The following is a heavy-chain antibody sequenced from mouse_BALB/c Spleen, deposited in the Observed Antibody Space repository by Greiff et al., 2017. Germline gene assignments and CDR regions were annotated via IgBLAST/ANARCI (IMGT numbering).Heavy chain of an antibody. CDR2: ISDGGSYT. V-gene: IGHV5-4*02. CDR3: ARDGEDEDYAMDY. CDR1: GFTFSDYY. Sequence: DVMLVESGGGLVKPGGSLTLSCAASGFTFSDYYLYWVRQTPEKRLEWVATISDGGSYTYYPASVKGRFTISRDNAKNNLYLQMSSLKSEDTAMYYCARDGEDEDYAMDYWGQGTSVTVSS. J-gene: IGHJ4*01.